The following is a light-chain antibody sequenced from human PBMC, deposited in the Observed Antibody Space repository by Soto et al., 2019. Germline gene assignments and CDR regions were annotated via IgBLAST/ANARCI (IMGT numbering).Light chain of an antibody. CDR2: EGS. CDR1: SSDVGSYNL. CDR3: CSYTIKNTWV. V-gene: IGLV2-14*02. Sequence: QSALTQPASVSGSPGQSITISCTGTSSDVGSYNLVSWYQQHPGKAPKLMIYEGSKRPSGVSNRFSGSKSGNTASLTISGLQAEDEADYYCCSYTIKNTWVFGGGTKLTVL. J-gene: IGLJ3*02.